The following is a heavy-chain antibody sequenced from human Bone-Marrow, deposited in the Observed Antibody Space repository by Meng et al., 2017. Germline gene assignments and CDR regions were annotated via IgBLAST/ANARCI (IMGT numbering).Heavy chain of an antibody. V-gene: IGHV4-4*02. J-gene: IGHJ5*02. CDR3: ARGQYFSWWELLPAFWFDP. CDR2: VYHSGST. D-gene: IGHD1-26*01. CDR1: GGYISSSNW. Sequence: QPPDSGPGLVEPSGTRSLTCAVSGGYISSSNWWSWVRQPPGKGLEWIGEVYHSGSTNYNPSLKSRVTISVDKSKNQFSLKLSSVTAADTAVYYCARGQYFSWWELLPAFWFDPWGQGTLVTVSS.